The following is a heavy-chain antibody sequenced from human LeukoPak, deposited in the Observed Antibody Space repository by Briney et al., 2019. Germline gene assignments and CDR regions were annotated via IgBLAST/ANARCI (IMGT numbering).Heavy chain of an antibody. CDR3: ARVPTGRNVVAAAARMGWNGAFDI. CDR1: GGSFSEYY. V-gene: IGHV4-34*01. Sequence: SETLSLTCAVYGGSFSEYYWSWIRQSPGRGLEWIAEISQSGSINYNPSLKSRVTISVDASKKQFSLKMRSVTAADTAMYYCARVPTGRNVVAAAARMGWNGAFDIWGQGTMVTVSS. D-gene: IGHD2-2*01. CDR2: ISQSGSI. J-gene: IGHJ3*02.